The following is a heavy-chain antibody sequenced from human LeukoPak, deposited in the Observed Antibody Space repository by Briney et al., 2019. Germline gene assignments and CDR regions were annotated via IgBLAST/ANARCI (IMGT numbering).Heavy chain of an antibody. CDR2: INHSGST. J-gene: IGHJ6*03. D-gene: IGHD1-26*01. CDR1: GGSFSGYY. CDR3: ARGQAGWEPLYYYYMDV. V-gene: IGHV4-34*01. Sequence: SETLSLTCAVYGGSFSGYYWSWIRQPPGKGLEWIGEINHSGSTNYNPSLKSRVTISVDTSKNQFSLKLSSVTAADTAVYYCARGQAGWEPLYYYYMDVWGKGTTVTVSS.